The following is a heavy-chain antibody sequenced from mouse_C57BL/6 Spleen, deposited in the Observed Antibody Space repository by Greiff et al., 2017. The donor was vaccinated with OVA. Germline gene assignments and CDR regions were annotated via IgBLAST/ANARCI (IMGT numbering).Heavy chain of an antibody. CDR3: ARGCSSWAAWFAY. CDR1: GYTFTSYW. V-gene: IGHV1-53*01. CDR2: INPSNGGT. D-gene: IGHD1-1*01. J-gene: IGHJ3*01. Sequence: QVQLKQPGPELVKPGASVKLSCKASGYTFTSYWMHWVKQRPGQGLEWIGNINPSNGGTSYNEKFKSKATLTVDKSSSTAYMQLSSLTSEDSAVDYWARGCSSWAAWFAYWGQGTLVTVSA.